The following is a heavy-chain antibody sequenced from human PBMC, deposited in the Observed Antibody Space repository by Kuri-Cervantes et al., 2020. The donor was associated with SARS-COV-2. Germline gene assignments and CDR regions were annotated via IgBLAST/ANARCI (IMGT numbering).Heavy chain of an antibody. CDR2: IYYSGTT. CDR1: GGSLTNYY. V-gene: IGHV4-59*12. J-gene: IGHJ4*02. CDR3: ARDLWGGDY. Sequence: SETLSLTCIVSGGSLTNYYWTWIRQTPGKGLEWIGYIYYSGTTESNPSLKSRVTMSVDASKNQFSLRLNSVTAADTAIYYCARDLWGGDYWGQGILVTVSS. D-gene: IGHD2-21*01.